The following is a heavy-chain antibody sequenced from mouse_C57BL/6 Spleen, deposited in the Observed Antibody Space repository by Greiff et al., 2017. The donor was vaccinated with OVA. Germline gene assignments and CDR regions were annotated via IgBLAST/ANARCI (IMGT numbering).Heavy chain of an antibody. J-gene: IGHJ4*01. V-gene: IGHV8-12*01. Sequence: QVTLKVSGPGILQSSQSLSLSCSFSGFSLSTSGMGVSWLRQPSGKGLEWLAHIYWDDDKRYNPFLKSRPTISKATSRNQVFLKITSVDTADTATDYCGRRGPRALDAMDYWGQGTSVTVSS. CDR2: IYWDDDK. CDR1: GFSLSTSGMG. CDR3: GRRGPRALDAMDY.